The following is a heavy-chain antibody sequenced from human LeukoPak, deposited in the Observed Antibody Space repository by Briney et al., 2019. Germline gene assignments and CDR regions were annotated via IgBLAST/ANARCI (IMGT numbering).Heavy chain of an antibody. V-gene: IGHV3-23*01. CDR3: AKVEVGATSRAYYYYYYMDV. CDR1: GFTFSSYA. D-gene: IGHD1-26*01. CDR2: ISGSGGST. J-gene: IGHJ6*03. Sequence: GGSLRLSCAASGFTFSSYAMSWVRQAPGKGLEWVSAISGSGGSTYYADSVKGRFTISRDNSKNTLYLQMNSLRAEDTAVYYCAKVEVGATSRAYYYYYYMDVWGKGTTVTVSS.